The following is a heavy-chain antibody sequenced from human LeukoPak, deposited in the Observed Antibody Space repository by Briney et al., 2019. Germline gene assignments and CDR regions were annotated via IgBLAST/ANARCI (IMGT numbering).Heavy chain of an antibody. CDR1: GWSFSEYH. V-gene: IGHV4-34*01. CDR3: ARGGITMVRGRVGMDV. CDR2: INHSGST. D-gene: IGHD3-10*01. J-gene: IGHJ6*02. Sequence: PSETLSLTCAVYGWSFSEYHWTWIRQPPAKGLEWIGEINHSGSTNSYPSLNSRVTMSVDTSKNQFFLNLRSVTAADTAIYYCARGGITMVRGRVGMDVWGQGTTVTVSS.